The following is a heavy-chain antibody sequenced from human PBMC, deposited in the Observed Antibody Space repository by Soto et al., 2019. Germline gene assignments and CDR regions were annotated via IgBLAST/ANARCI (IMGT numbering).Heavy chain of an antibody. CDR2: VYHTGDT. Sequence: LSLTCGVSGGTVASSHWWSWVRQSPGRGLEWIGNVYHTGDTNFNPSLQSRVTFSVDKSNNQFSLRLTSVMAADTAVYFCAREIVTAGGNNYFDPWGPGTLVTVSS. D-gene: IGHD2-21*02. J-gene: IGHJ5*02. CDR1: GGTVASSHW. CDR3: AREIVTAGGNNYFDP. V-gene: IGHV4-4*01.